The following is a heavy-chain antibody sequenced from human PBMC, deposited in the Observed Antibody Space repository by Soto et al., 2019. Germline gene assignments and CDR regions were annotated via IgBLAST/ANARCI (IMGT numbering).Heavy chain of an antibody. J-gene: IGHJ5*02. D-gene: IGHD2-15*01. Sequence: QLQLQESGSGLVKPSQTLSLTCAVSGGSISSGGYSWSWIRQPPGKGLEWIGYIYHSGSTYYNPSLKSRVTISVDRSKNQFSLKLSSVTAANTAVYYCARGGGYCSGGSCRRWFDPWGQGTLVTVSS. CDR3: ARGGGYCSGGSCRRWFDP. CDR2: IYHSGST. CDR1: GGSISSGGYS. V-gene: IGHV4-30-2*01.